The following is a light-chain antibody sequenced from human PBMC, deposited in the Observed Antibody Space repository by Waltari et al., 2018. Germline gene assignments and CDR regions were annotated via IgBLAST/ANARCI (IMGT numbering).Light chain of an antibody. CDR2: YDS. J-gene: IGLJ1*01. CDR1: NIESKS. V-gene: IGLV3-21*01. Sequence: SYVLTHPPSVSVAPGETARITCGGNNIESKSVHWYRQRPGQAPVLVISYDSDRPSGIPERFSGSNSGNTATLTISRVEAGDEADYYCQVWDANTDPGVFGTGTEVTVL. CDR3: QVWDANTDPGV.